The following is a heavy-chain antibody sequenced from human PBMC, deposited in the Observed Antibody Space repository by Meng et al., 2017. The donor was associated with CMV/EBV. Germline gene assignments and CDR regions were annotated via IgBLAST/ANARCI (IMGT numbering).Heavy chain of an antibody. CDR3: ARAGGAVAGRGGFDH. J-gene: IGHJ4*02. Sequence: TGFTFSAFGMGWVRQAPGKGLEWVANSTSSSGYIFCADSVKSRFTISRDNAKNLMFLQMNSLRANDTAVYYCARAGGAVAGRGGFDHWGLGTLVTVSS. V-gene: IGHV3-21*05. D-gene: IGHD6-19*01. CDR1: GFTFSAFG. CDR2: STSSSGYI.